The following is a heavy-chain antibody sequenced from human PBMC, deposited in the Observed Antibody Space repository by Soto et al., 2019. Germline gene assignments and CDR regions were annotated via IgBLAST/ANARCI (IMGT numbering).Heavy chain of an antibody. CDR2: ISAYNGNT. D-gene: IGHD2-15*01. V-gene: IGHV1-18*04. CDR1: GYTFINYY. CDR3: ARDLYCSGGSCWPYYYYYGMDV. J-gene: IGHJ6*02. Sequence: ASVKVSCTASGYTFINYYIHRVRQAPGQGLEWMAWISAYNGNTNYAQKLQGRVTMTTDTSTSTAYMELRSLRSDDTAVYYCARDLYCSGGSCWPYYYYYGMDVWGQGTTVTVSS.